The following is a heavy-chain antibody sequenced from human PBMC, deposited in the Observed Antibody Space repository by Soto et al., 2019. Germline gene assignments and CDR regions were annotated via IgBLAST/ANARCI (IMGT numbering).Heavy chain of an antibody. J-gene: IGHJ5*02. CDR1: GYTFFTYD. Sequence: QVHLVQSGVEVKTPGASVKVSCQASGYTFFTYDISRVRQAPGQGLEWMGWISTYSGDTKYAQKFQGRVTMTTYTSTTTAYLELRRLRSDDTAVYYCARHHGPTTSENWFDPWGQGTLVTVSS. V-gene: IGHV1-18*01. D-gene: IGHD5-12*01. CDR3: ARHHGPTTSENWFDP. CDR2: ISTYSGDT.